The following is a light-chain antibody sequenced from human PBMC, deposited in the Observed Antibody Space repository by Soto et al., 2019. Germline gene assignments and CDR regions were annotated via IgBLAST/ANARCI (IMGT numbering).Light chain of an antibody. Sequence: EIVMTQSPATLSVSPGERATLSCRASQSISSRLAWYQQKRGQPPRLLIHGASTRATGIPSRFSGSGSGTEYTLTISSLQSEDFAVYSCQQYSSWPPWTFGQGTKVEI. J-gene: IGKJ1*01. CDR2: GAS. CDR1: QSISSR. CDR3: QQYSSWPPWT. V-gene: IGKV3-15*01.